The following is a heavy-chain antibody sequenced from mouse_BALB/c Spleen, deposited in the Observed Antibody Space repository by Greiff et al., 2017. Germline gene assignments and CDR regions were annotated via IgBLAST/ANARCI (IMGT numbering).Heavy chain of an antibody. D-gene: IGHD2-14*01. CDR2: ISDGGSYT. V-gene: IGHV5-4*02. Sequence: VESGGGLVKPGGSLKLSCAASGFTFSDYYMYWVRQTPEKRLEWVATISDGGSYTYYPDSVKGRFTISRDNAKNNLYLQMSSLKSEDTAMYYCARVYYRYDLYAMDYWGQGTSVTVSS. J-gene: IGHJ4*01. CDR3: ARVYYRYDLYAMDY. CDR1: GFTFSDYY.